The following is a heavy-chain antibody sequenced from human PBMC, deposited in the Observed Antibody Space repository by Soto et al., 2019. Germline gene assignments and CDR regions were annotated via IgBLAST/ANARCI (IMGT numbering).Heavy chain of an antibody. CDR2: TYYRSKWYN. V-gene: IGHV6-1*01. D-gene: IGHD5-12*01. J-gene: IGHJ5*02. Sequence: SQTLSLTCAISGDSVSGNSAAAWNWIRQSPSKGLEWLGRTYYRSKWYNDYALSVKSRITINPDTSKNQFSLQLNSVTPEDTAVYFCAKGDNLGPKTGYAFDPWGQGIMVTVSS. CDR3: AKGDNLGPKTGYAFDP. CDR1: GDSVSGNSAAA.